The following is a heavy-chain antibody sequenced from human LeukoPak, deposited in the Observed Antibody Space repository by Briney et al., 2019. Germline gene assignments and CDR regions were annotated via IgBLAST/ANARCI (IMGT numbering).Heavy chain of an antibody. Sequence: SETLSLTCAVYGGSFSGCYWSWIRQPPGKGLEWIGEINHSGSTNYNPSLKSRVTISVDTSKNQFSLKLSSVTAADTAVYYCARHGHYDFWRELYYYYYYMDVWGKGTTVTVSS. CDR3: ARHGHYDFWRELYYYYYYMDV. CDR1: GGSFSGCY. D-gene: IGHD3-3*01. V-gene: IGHV4-34*01. CDR2: INHSGST. J-gene: IGHJ6*03.